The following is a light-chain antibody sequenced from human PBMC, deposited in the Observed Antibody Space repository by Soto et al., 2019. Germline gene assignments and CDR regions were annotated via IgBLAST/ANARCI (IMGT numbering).Light chain of an antibody. CDR1: SSNIGRNT. J-gene: IGLJ3*02. V-gene: IGLV1-44*01. CDR3: AAWDDSLNGPV. Sequence: SVLTQSPLASGTPGQRVTLSCSGSSSNIGRNTVNWYQQFPGAAPKLVMYPARFSGSKSGTSASLAIDGLPSEDEADYYCAAWDDSLNGPVFGGGTKLTVL.